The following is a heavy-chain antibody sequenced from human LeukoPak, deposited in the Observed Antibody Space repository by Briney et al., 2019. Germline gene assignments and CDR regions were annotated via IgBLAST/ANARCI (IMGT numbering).Heavy chain of an antibody. J-gene: IGHJ4*02. CDR2: TYFRSKWYY. Sequence: SQTLSLTCAISGDSVSRNSAAWIWFRQSPSRGLEWLARTYFRSKWYYDYAVSVKSRIVISPDTSKNQFSLQLNSVTPDDTAVYFCARSAVGGHNDFWGQGTLVTVSS. D-gene: IGHD3-16*01. CDR1: GDSVSRNSAA. V-gene: IGHV6-1*01. CDR3: ARSAVGGHNDF.